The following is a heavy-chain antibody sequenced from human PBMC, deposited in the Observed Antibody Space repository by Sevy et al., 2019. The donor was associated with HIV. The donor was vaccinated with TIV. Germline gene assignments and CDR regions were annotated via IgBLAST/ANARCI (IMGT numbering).Heavy chain of an antibody. CDR1: GGSVSSGSYY. Sequence: SETLSLTCTVSGGSVSSGSYYWSWIRQPPGKGLEWIGYIYYSGSTNHNPSLKRRVTISVDTSKNQFSLKLNSVTAADTAVHYCARVRGGYSGFGGFDYWGQGTLVTVSS. D-gene: IGHD5-12*01. J-gene: IGHJ4*02. V-gene: IGHV4-61*01. CDR2: IYYSGST. CDR3: ARVRGGYSGFGGFDY.